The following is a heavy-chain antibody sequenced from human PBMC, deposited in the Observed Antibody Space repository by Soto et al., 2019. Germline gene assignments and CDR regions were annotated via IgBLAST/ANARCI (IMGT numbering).Heavy chain of an antibody. CDR1: GFTFSSYG. D-gene: IGHD6-13*01. CDR2: IWYDGSNK. Sequence: GGSLRLSCAASGFTFSSYGMHWVRQAPGKGLEWVAVIWYDGSNKYYADSVKGRFTISRDNSKNTLYLQMNSLRAEDTAVYYCARATAAGKLRRYYYYYGMDVWGQGTTVTVSS. J-gene: IGHJ6*02. V-gene: IGHV3-33*01. CDR3: ARATAAGKLRRYYYYYGMDV.